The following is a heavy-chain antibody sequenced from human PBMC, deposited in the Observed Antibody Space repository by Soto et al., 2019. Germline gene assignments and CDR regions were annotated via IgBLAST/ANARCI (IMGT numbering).Heavy chain of an antibody. CDR2: IYHSGST. Sequence: SETLSLTCAVSGYSISSGYYWGWIRQPPGKGLEWIGSIYHSGSTYYNPSLKSRVTISVDTSKNQFSLKLSSVTAADTAVYYCARDGVVLMVYAIPAARCIDYWGQGTLVTVSS. D-gene: IGHD2-8*01. CDR1: GYSISSGYY. CDR3: ARDGVVLMVYAIPAARCIDY. V-gene: IGHV4-38-2*02. J-gene: IGHJ4*02.